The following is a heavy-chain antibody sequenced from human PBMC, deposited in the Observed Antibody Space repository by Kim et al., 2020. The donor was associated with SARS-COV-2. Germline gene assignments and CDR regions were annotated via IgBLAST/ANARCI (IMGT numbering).Heavy chain of an antibody. D-gene: IGHD3-10*01. V-gene: IGHV3-7*01. CDR3: ARGFMVRGVSFDY. J-gene: IGHJ4*02. Sequence: YVDSVKGRFTISRDNAKNSLYLQMNSLRAEDTAVYYCARGFMVRGVSFDYWGQGTLVTVSS.